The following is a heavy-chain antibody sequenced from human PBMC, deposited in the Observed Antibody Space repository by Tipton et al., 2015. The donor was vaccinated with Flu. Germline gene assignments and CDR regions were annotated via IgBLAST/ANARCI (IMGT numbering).Heavy chain of an antibody. CDR3: ARKAPYYYGSEFDS. V-gene: IGHV4-59*01. J-gene: IGHJ4*02. Sequence: GLVKPSETLSLTCTVSGGSISSYYWSWIRQPPGKGLEWIGYIYYSGSTNYNPSLKSRVTISVDTSKNQFSLKLSSVTAADTAVYYCARKAPYYYGSEFDSWGQGTLVTVSS. D-gene: IGHD3-10*01. CDR1: GGSISSYY. CDR2: IYYSGST.